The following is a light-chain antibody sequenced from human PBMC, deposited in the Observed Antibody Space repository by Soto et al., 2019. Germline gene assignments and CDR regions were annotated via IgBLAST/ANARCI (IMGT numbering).Light chain of an antibody. CDR3: QQYGSSPWT. CDR2: GAS. Sequence: EIVLTQSPGTLSLSPGERATLSFRASQSVSSSYLAWYQQNSGQAPRLLIYGASSKATGIPDRFSGSGSGTALTLNISSLKTEDLAVYYCQQYGSSPWTFGQGTKVEIK. J-gene: IGKJ1*01. CDR1: QSVSSSY. V-gene: IGKV3-20*01.